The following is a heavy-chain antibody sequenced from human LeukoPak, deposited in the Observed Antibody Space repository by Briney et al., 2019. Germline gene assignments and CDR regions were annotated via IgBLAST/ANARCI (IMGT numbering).Heavy chain of an antibody. V-gene: IGHV1-69*04. CDR1: GGTFSSYG. CDR2: IIPFLGIA. CDR3: ARRRPRGTFDY. D-gene: IGHD3-16*01. J-gene: IGHJ4*02. Sequence: SVKVSCKASGGTFSSYGISWVRQAPGQGLEWMGRIIPFLGIADYAQKFQGRVTITADKPTSTGYMELSSLRSEDTAVYYCARRRPRGTFDYWGQGTLVTVSS.